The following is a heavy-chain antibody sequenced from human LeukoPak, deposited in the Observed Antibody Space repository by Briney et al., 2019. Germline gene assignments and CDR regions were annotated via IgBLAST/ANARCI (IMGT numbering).Heavy chain of an antibody. CDR2: INPSGGST. V-gene: IGHV1-46*01. CDR3: ARDPTDYYDSSGYSWPYDY. J-gene: IGHJ4*02. D-gene: IGHD3-22*01. Sequence: ASVKVSCKASGYTFTSYYMHWVRQAPGQGLEWMGIINPSGGSTSYAQKFQGRVTMTRDTSTSTVYMELSSLRSEDTAVYYCARDPTDYYDSSGYSWPYDYWGQGTLVTVSS. CDR1: GYTFTSYY.